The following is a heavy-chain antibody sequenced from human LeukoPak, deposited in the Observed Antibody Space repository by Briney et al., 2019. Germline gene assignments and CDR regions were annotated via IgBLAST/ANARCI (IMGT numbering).Heavy chain of an antibody. Sequence: GGSLRLSCAASGFTFSSHFMNWVRQAPGKGLEWVSLSSPGTDTYYADSVKGRFTISRDNARNSLYLQMNSLSAEDTAVCYCARERYSRSSHDALDLWGQGTMVTVSS. D-gene: IGHD6-6*01. CDR2: SSPGTDT. V-gene: IGHV3-21*01. CDR1: GFTFSSHF. CDR3: ARERYSRSSHDALDL. J-gene: IGHJ3*01.